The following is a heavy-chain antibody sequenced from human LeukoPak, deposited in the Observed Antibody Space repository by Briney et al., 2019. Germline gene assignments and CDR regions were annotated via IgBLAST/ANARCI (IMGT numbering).Heavy chain of an antibody. V-gene: IGHV4-34*01. D-gene: IGHD3-22*01. CDR2: IYHSGST. J-gene: IGHJ3*02. Sequence: SETLSLTCAVYGGSFSGYYWSWIRQPPGKGLEWIGYIYHSGSTYYNPSLKSRVTISVDRSKNQFSLKLSSVTAADTAVYYCAREDYYDSSGYRWRAFDIWGQGTMVTVSS. CDR1: GGSFSGYY. CDR3: AREDYYDSSGYRWRAFDI.